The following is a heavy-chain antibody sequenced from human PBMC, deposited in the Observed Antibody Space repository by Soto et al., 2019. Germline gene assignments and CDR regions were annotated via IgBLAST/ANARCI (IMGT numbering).Heavy chain of an antibody. CDR3: AKDIAALYDY. D-gene: IGHD6-13*01. CDR2: ISRSGGST. J-gene: IGHJ4*02. Sequence: EVQLLESGGDLLQPGGSLRLSCAASGFTFTSYAMSWVRQAPGKGLEWVSIISRSGGSTYYADSVKGRFTISRDNSKNTLYLQMNSLRAEDTAIYYCAKDIAALYDYWGQGTLVTVSS. V-gene: IGHV3-23*01. CDR1: GFTFTSYA.